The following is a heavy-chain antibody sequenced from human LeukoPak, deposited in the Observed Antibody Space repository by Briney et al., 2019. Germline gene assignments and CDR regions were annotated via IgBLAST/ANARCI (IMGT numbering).Heavy chain of an antibody. V-gene: IGHV3-23*01. CDR1: GFTFSSYG. CDR3: AKVSRDSSTYYPYFDY. CDR2: ISGSGDST. Sequence: GGSLRLSCAASGFTFSSYGMSWVRQAPGKGLEWVSGISGSGDSTYYADSVKGRFTISRDNSENTLYLQMNSLRAEDTGVYYCAKVSRDSSTYYPYFDYWGQGTLVTVSS. J-gene: IGHJ4*02. D-gene: IGHD3-22*01.